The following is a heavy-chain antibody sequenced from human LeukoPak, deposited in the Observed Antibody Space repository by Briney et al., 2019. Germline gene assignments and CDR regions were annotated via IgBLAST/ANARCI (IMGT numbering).Heavy chain of an antibody. CDR1: GFTFSSYW. CDR3: ARMGEYSSSSYFDY. V-gene: IGHV3-7*01. J-gene: IGHJ4*02. Sequence: GGSLRLSCAASGFTFSSYWMSWVRQAPGKGLEWVANIKQDGSEKYYVDSVKGRFTISRDNAKNSLYLHMNSLRAEDTAVYYCARMGEYSSSSYFDYWGQGTLVTVSS. D-gene: IGHD6-6*01. CDR2: IKQDGSEK.